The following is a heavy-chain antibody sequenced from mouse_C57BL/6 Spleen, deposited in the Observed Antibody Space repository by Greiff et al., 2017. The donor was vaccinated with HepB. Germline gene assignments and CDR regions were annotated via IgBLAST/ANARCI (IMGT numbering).Heavy chain of an antibody. J-gene: IGHJ2*01. D-gene: IGHD5-5*01. V-gene: IGHV5-4*03. CDR3: ARGADYLWFDY. CDR1: GFTFSSYA. CDR2: ISDGGSYT. Sequence: EVKLMESGGGLVKPGGSLKLSCAASGFTFSSYAMSWVRQTPEKRLEWVATISDGGSYTYYPDNVKGRFTISRDNANNNLYLQLSHLKSEDTAMYYCARGADYLWFDYWGQGTTLTVSS.